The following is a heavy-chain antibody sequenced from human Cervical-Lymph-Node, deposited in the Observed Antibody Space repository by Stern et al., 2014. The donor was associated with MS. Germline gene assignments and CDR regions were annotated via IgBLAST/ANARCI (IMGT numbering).Heavy chain of an antibody. D-gene: IGHD4-11*01. CDR1: GFSFNTRGVG. Sequence: QITLQESGPTLVKPTQTLTLTCTFSGFSFNTRGVGVGWSRQSPGKALEWLALIYYNNETRYRPSLRSRLTITRDTSKNQVVLTRANMDPVYTATYYWALDPQYWGQGARVTVSS. J-gene: IGHJ4*02. CDR2: IYYNNET. CDR3: ALDPQY. V-gene: IGHV2-5*01.